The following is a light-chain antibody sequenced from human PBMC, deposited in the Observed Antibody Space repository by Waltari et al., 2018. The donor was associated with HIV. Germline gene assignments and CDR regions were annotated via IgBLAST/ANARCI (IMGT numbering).Light chain of an antibody. CDR3: SSYATAGTYVL. J-gene: IGLJ2*01. CDR1: SSDVGSYNL. Sequence: QSALTQPASVSGSTGQSITISCTGTSSDVGSYNLVSWYQQNPGKAPKLMISEVNKRPSGVSNRFSGSKSGNTASLTISGLQAEDEADYYCSSYATAGTYVLFGGGTKLTVL. V-gene: IGLV2-23*02. CDR2: EVN.